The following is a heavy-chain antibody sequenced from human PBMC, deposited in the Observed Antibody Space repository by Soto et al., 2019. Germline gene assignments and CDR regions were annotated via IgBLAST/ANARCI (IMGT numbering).Heavy chain of an antibody. CDR3: ARTPSSYGMDV. CDR1: GFTFSSYG. Sequence: GGSLRLSCAASGFTFSSYGMHWVRQAPGKGLEWVAVISYDGSNKYYADSVKGRFTISRDNSENTLYLQMNSLRAEDTAVYYCARTPSSYGMDVWGQGTTVTVSS. D-gene: IGHD2-2*01. V-gene: IGHV3-30*03. CDR2: ISYDGSNK. J-gene: IGHJ6*02.